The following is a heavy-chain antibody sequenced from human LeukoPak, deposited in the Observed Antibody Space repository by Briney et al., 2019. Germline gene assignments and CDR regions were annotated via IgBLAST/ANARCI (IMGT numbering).Heavy chain of an antibody. J-gene: IGHJ3*01. Sequence: GGSLRLSCAASGFNFSTFSMNWVRQAPGEGLEWLSYISSTSSTIYYADSVKARFTISRDNAKKSLYLQMNSLRAEDTALYYCARLTGDAFDAWGQGTMVTVSS. V-gene: IGHV3-48*01. CDR3: ARLTGDAFDA. D-gene: IGHD7-27*01. CDR2: ISSTSSTI. CDR1: GFNFSTFS.